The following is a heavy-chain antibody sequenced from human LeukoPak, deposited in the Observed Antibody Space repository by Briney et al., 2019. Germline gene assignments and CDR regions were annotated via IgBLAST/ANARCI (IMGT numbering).Heavy chain of an antibody. CDR3: ATGSGYDWITGTITSLGRVGFDP. CDR1: GYTFTGYY. Sequence: ASVKVSCKASGYTFTGYYMHWVRQAPGKGLEWMGGFDPEDGETIYAQKFQGRVTMTEDTSTDTAYMELSSLRSEDAAVYYCATGSGYDWITGTITSLGRVGFDPWGQGTLVTVSS. D-gene: IGHD1-7*01. V-gene: IGHV1-24*01. CDR2: FDPEDGET. J-gene: IGHJ5*02.